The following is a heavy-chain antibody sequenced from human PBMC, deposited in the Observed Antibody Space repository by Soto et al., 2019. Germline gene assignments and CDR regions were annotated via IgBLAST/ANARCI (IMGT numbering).Heavy chain of an antibody. CDR1: GGSISSYY. J-gene: IGHJ5*02. CDR2: IYYSGST. Sequence: SETLSLTCTVSGGSISSYYWSWIRQPPGKGQEWIGYIYYSGSTNYNPSLKSRVTISVDTSKNQFSLKLSSVTAADTAVYYCARGSDYVGWFDPWGQGTLVTVSS. V-gene: IGHV4-59*01. D-gene: IGHD4-17*01. CDR3: ARGSDYVGWFDP.